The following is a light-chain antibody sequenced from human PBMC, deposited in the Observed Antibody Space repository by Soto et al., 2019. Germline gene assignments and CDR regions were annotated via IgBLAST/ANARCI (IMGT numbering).Light chain of an antibody. J-gene: IGKJ5*01. Sequence: DIQMTQSPSSLAASVGDRVTITCRASQGIGNGLSWFQQKPGKAPKRLIYGASTMETGVPSRFSGSGSGTEFTLTISSLQPEDFAAYYCLRYNGYPLTFGQGTRLEIK. CDR1: QGIGNG. V-gene: IGKV1-17*01. CDR2: GAS. CDR3: LRYNGYPLT.